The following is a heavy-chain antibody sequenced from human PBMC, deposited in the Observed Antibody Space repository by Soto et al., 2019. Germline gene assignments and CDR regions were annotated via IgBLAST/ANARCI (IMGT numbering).Heavy chain of an antibody. Sequence: PGESLKISCKGSGYSFTSYWIGWVRQMPGKGLEWMGIIYPGDSDTRYSPSFQGQVTISADKSISTAYLQWSSLKASDTAMYYCARYRLIAAAGRPGYFDYWGQGTLVTVSS. D-gene: IGHD6-13*01. CDR3: ARYRLIAAAGRPGYFDY. CDR2: IYPGDSDT. CDR1: GYSFTSYW. V-gene: IGHV5-51*01. J-gene: IGHJ4*02.